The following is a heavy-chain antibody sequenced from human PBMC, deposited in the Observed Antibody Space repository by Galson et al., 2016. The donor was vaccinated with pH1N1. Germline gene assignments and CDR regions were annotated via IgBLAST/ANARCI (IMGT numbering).Heavy chain of an antibody. J-gene: IGHJ4*02. Sequence: SVKVSCKASGYTFTSHHIHWVRQAPGQGLEWMGLIIPTGGGTTYAPKFQGRVTMTRVTSTSTVYMELTSLRSDDTALYFCARDGDGDYIGGDYWGQGTLVTVSS. V-gene: IGHV1-46*01. CDR1: GYTFTSHH. CDR3: ARDGDGDYIGGDY. CDR2: IIPTGGGT. D-gene: IGHD4-17*01.